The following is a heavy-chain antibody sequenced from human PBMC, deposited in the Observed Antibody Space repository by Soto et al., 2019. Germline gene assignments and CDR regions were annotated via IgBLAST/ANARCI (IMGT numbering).Heavy chain of an antibody. CDR3: ARDHATYYDYIWGSYLGY. CDR2: ISSSGSTI. CDR1: GFTFSDYY. D-gene: IGHD3-16*02. V-gene: IGHV3-11*01. J-gene: IGHJ4*02. Sequence: GGSLRLSCAASGFTFSDYYMSWIRQAPGKGLEWVSYISSSGSTIYYADSVKGRFTISRDNAKNSLYLQMNSLRAEDTAVYYCARDHATYYDYIWGSYLGYWGQGTLVTVSS.